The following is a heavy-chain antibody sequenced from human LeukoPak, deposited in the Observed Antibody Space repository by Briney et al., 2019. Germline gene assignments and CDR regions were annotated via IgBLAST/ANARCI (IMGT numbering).Heavy chain of an antibody. CDR1: GGSISSYY. CDR3: ARDYSYGQEAFDI. V-gene: IGHV4-59*01. D-gene: IGHD2-15*01. CDR2: IYYSGST. Sequence: SETLSLTCTVSGGSISSYYWSWIRQPPGKGLEWIGYIYYSGSTNYNPSLKSRVTISVDTSKNQFSLKLGSVTAADTAVYYCARDYSYGQEAFDIWGQGTMVTVSS. J-gene: IGHJ3*02.